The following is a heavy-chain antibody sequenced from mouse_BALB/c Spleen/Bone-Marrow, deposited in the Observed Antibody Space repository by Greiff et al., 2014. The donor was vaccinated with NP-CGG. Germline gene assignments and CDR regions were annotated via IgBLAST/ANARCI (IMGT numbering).Heavy chain of an antibody. CDR3: AKHEGFSYSMDY. V-gene: IGHV2-3*01. J-gene: IGHJ4*01. CDR2: IWGDGSA. Sequence: QVQLQQSGPGLVAPSQSLSITCTVSGFSVTSYGVSWVRQPPGKGLEWLGVIWGDGSANYHSALISKLSISKDNSKSQVLLKLNSLQTDDTATYYCAKHEGFSYSMDYWRQGTSVTVSS. CDR1: GFSVTSYG.